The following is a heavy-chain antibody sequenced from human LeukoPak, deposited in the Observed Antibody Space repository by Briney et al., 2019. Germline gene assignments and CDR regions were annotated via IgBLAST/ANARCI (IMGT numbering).Heavy chain of an antibody. D-gene: IGHD3-22*01. CDR2: MNPNSGNT. Sequence: ASVKVSCKASGYTFTSYDINWVRQATGQGLEWMGWMNPNSGNTGYAQKFQGRVTMTRNTSISTAYMELSSLRAEDTALYYCARDTYYYDSSGYYPFDYWGQGTLVTVSS. CDR1: GYTFTSYD. V-gene: IGHV1-8*01. J-gene: IGHJ4*02. CDR3: ARDTYYYDSSGYYPFDY.